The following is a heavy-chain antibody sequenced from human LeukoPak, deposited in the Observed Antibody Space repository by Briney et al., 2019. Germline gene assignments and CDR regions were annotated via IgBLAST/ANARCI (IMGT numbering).Heavy chain of an antibody. CDR3: ASYGSNNWFDP. CDR2: INHSGST. CDR1: GGSFSGYY. V-gene: IGHV4-34*01. J-gene: IGHJ5*02. D-gene: IGHD4-23*01. Sequence: SETLSLTCAVYGGSFSGYYWSWIRQPPGKGLEWIGEINHSGSTNYNPSLKSRVTISVDTSKNRFSLKLSSVTAADTAVYCCASYGSNNWFDPWGQGTLVTVSS.